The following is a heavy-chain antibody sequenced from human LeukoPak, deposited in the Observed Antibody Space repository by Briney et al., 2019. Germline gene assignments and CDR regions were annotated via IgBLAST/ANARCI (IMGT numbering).Heavy chain of an antibody. CDR3: ARGLVLAGLSDY. CDR2: ISSSSTI. V-gene: IGHV3-48*01. J-gene: IGHJ4*02. CDR1: GFTFSSYS. D-gene: IGHD2-8*01. Sequence: GGSLRLSCAASGFTFSSYSMNWVRQAPGKGLEWVSYISSSSTIYYADSVKGRFTISRDNAKNSLYLQMNSLRAEDTAVYYCARGLVLAGLSDYWGQGTLVTVSS.